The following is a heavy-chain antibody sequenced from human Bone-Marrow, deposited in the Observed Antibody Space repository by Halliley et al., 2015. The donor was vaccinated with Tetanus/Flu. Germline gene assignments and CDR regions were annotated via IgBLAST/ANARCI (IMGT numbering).Heavy chain of an antibody. CDR3: ARGPYCSSTSCYYFDS. CDR2: IFYSGSP. Sequence: GNIFYSGSPYYNPSLKSRATISIDTSKNQFSLQLNSVTAADTAVYYCARGPYCSSTSCYYFDSWGQGTLVTVSS. V-gene: IGHV4-30-4*01. D-gene: IGHD2-2*01. J-gene: IGHJ4*02.